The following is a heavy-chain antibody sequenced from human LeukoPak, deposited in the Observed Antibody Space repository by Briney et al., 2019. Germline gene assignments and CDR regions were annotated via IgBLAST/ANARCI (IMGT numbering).Heavy chain of an antibody. CDR1: GGSISSSSYY. CDR2: IYYSGST. D-gene: IGHD5-12*01. Sequence: SETLSLTCTVSGGSISSSSYYWGWIRQPPGKGLEWIGSIYYSGSTYYNPSLKSRVTISVDTSKNQFSLKLSSVTAADTAVYYCARVKNIVATIGGFDYWGQGTLVTVSS. V-gene: IGHV4-39*01. J-gene: IGHJ4*02. CDR3: ARVKNIVATIGGFDY.